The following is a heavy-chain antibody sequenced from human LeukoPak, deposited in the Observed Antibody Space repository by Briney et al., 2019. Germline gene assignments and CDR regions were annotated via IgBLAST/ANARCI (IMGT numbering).Heavy chain of an antibody. V-gene: IGHV4-59*01. Sequence: SETLSLTCTVSGGSISSYYWSWIRQTPGKGLEWIACISYSGSTKYNPSLKSRVTISVDTSKNQLSLKLSSVTAADTAVYYCAREPGFDSSGYLNWFDPWGQGTLVTVSS. CDR2: ISYSGST. CDR1: GGSISSYY. J-gene: IGHJ5*02. CDR3: AREPGFDSSGYLNWFDP. D-gene: IGHD3-22*01.